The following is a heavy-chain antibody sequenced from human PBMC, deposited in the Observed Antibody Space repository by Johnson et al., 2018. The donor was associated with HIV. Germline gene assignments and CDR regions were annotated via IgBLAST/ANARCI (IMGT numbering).Heavy chain of an antibody. Sequence: QEKLVESGGGVVQPGGSLRLSCEASAFSLSRFAMHWVRQAPGKGLEWVAVISFDGTNKYYADAVEGRFTITRDNYNNILSLQMDSQRRADTSVYYCVRSNCAPWNAFDIWGQGTVVSVSS. D-gene: IGHD1-1*01. J-gene: IGHJ3*02. CDR2: ISFDGTNK. CDR3: VRSNCAPWNAFDI. CDR1: AFSLSRFA. V-gene: IGHV3-30*04.